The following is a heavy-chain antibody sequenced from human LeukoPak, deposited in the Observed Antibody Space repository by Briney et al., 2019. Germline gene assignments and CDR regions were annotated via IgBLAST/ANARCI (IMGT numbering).Heavy chain of an antibody. CDR1: GGSISSYY. CDR3: ARRGQARGYNYFDY. D-gene: IGHD3-10*01. CDR2: IYYSGST. J-gene: IGHJ4*02. Sequence: PSETLSLTCTVSGGSISSYYWSWIRQPPGKGLEWIGYIYYSGSTNYNPSLKSRVTISVDTSKNQFSLKLSSVAAADTAVYYCARRGQARGYNYFDYWGQGTLVTVSS. V-gene: IGHV4-59*08.